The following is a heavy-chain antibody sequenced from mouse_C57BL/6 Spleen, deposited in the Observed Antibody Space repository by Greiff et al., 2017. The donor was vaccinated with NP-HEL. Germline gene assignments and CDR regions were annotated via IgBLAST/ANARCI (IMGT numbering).Heavy chain of an antibody. CDR1: GYTFTGYW. J-gene: IGHJ2*01. CDR2: ILPGSGST. Sequence: QVQLQQSGAELMKPGASVKLSCKATGYTFTGYWIEWVKQRPGHGLEWIGEILPGSGSTNYNEKFKGKATFTADTSSNTAYMQLSSLTTEDSAISYCARRSFITTVVAEYFDYWGQGTTLTVAS. D-gene: IGHD1-1*01. V-gene: IGHV1-9*01. CDR3: ARRSFITTVVAEYFDY.